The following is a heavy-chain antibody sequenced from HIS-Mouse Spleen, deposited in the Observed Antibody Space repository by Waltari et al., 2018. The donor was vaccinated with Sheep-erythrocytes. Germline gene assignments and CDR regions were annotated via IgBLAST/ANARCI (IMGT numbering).Heavy chain of an antibody. CDR3: ARITSYYDFWSTYNKDYFDY. CDR1: GFSLSNARMG. CDR2: IFSNDEK. J-gene: IGHJ4*02. V-gene: IGHV2-26*01. Sequence: QVTLKESGPVLVKPTETLTLTCTVPGFSLSNARMGVSWIPQPPGKALEWLAHIFSNDEKSYSTSLKSRLTISKDTSKSQVVLTMTNMDTVDTATYYCARITSYYDFWSTYNKDYFDYWGQGTLVTVSS. D-gene: IGHD3-3*01.